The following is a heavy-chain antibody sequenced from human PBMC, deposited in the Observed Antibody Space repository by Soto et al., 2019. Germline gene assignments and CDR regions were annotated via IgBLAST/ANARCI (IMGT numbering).Heavy chain of an antibody. CDR2: ISSSSSYI. Sequence: VGSLRLSCAASGFTFSSYSMNWVRQAPGKGLEWVSSISSSSSYIYYADSVKGRFTISRDNAKNSLYLQMSSLRAEDTAVYYCAREGYCSGGSCYDETYYYYYGMDVWGQGTTVTVSS. V-gene: IGHV3-21*01. D-gene: IGHD2-15*01. CDR1: GFTFSSYS. J-gene: IGHJ6*02. CDR3: AREGYCSGGSCYDETYYYYYGMDV.